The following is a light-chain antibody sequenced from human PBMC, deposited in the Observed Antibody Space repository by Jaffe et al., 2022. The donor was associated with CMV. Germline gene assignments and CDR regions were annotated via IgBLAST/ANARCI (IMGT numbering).Light chain of an antibody. J-gene: IGLJ2*01. CDR3: AAWDDSLNGHVV. CDR1: SSNIGSNA. Sequence: QSVLSQPPSASGTPGQRVTISCSGSSSNIGSNAVNWYQQLPGKAPKVLIYANDMRPSGVPDRFSGSKSGTSASLAISGLQSDDEADYYCAAWDDSLNGHVVFGGGTKLTVL. V-gene: IGLV1-44*01. CDR2: AND.